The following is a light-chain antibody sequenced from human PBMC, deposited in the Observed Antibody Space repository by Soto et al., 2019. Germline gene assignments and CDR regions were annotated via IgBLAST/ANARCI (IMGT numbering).Light chain of an antibody. J-gene: IGLJ2*01. CDR3: CSYAGSSTVV. Sequence: QSALTQPASVSGSPGQSITISCTGTSSDVGSYNLVSWYQQHPGKAPKLMIYEGSKRPSGVSNRFSGSKSGNTVSLTISGLQAEDEADYYCCSYAGSSTVVFGGGTKVTVL. CDR2: EGS. CDR1: SSDVGSYNL. V-gene: IGLV2-23*01.